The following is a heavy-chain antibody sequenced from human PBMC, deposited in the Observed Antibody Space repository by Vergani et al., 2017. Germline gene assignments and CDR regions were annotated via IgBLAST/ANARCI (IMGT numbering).Heavy chain of an antibody. CDR1: GFTFSTYS. D-gene: IGHD5-18*01. Sequence: EVQLVESGGGLVQPGGSLRLSCAASGFTFSTYSMNWVRQAPGKGLEWVSYISSSSSTIYYADSIKGRFTISRDNAKNSLYLQMNSLRAEDTAVYYCARDVDTESYGMYGWGQGTTVTVSS. CDR2: ISSSSSTI. CDR3: ARDVDTESYGMYG. V-gene: IGHV3-48*01. J-gene: IGHJ6*02.